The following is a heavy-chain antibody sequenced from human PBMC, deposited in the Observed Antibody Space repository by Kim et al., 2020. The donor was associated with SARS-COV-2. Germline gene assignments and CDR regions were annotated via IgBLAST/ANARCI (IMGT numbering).Heavy chain of an antibody. CDR1: GYTFTSYG. Sequence: ASVKVSCKASGYTFTSYGISWVRQAPGQGLEWMGWISAYNGNTNYAQKLQGRVTMTTDTSTSTAYMELRSLRSDDTAVYYCARRSCSSTSCYGYYYYGIDVWGQGTTVTVSS. V-gene: IGHV1-18*01. CDR3: ARRSCSSTSCYGYYYYGIDV. CDR2: ISAYNGNT. D-gene: IGHD2-2*01. J-gene: IGHJ6*02.